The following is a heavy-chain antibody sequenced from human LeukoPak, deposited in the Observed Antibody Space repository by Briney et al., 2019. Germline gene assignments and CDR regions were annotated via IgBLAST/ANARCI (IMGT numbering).Heavy chain of an antibody. D-gene: IGHD5-12*01. V-gene: IGHV1-69*05. CDR2: IIPLFGTA. CDR1: GGTFSSYA. CDR3: ARSGYDYVEYYYYYMDV. J-gene: IGHJ6*03. Sequence: ASVKVSCKASGGTFSSYAFSWLRQAPGQGLEWMGGIIPLFGTANYAQKFQGRVTITTDESTSTAYMELSSLRSEDTGVLYCARSGYDYVEYYYYYMDVWGKGTTVTVSS.